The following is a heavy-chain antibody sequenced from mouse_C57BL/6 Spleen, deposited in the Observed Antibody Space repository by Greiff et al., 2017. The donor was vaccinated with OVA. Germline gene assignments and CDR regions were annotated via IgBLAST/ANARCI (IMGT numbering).Heavy chain of an antibody. CDR3: ARGWDEDY. J-gene: IGHJ2*01. D-gene: IGHD4-1*01. Sequence: VQLQQPGAELVKPGASVKLSCKASSYTFTSYWMQWVKQRPGQGLEWIGEIDPSDSYTNYNQKFKGKATLTVDTSSSTAYMQLSSLTSEDSAVYYCARGWDEDYWGQGTTLTVSS. V-gene: IGHV1-50*01. CDR2: IDPSDSYT. CDR1: SYTFTSYW.